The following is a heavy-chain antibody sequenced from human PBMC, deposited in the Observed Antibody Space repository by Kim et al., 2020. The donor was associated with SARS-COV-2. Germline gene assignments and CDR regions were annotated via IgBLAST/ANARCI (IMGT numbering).Heavy chain of an antibody. Sequence: ASVKVSCKASGYTLTSYAMNWVRQAPGQGLEWMGWINTNTGNPTYAQGFTGRFVLPLATSVSTAYLQISSLKAEDTAMYYCAKGGGYCSSTSCYYADYYYYYGMDVWPSDHGHRLL. CDR3: AKGGGYCSSTSCYYADYYYYYGMDV. CDR1: GYTLTSYA. CDR2: INTNTGNP. D-gene: IGHD2-2*01. J-gene: IGHJ6*02. V-gene: IGHV7-4-1*02.